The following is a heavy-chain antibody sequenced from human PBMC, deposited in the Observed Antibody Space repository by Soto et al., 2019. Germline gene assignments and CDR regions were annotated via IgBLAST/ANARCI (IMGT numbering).Heavy chain of an antibody. V-gene: IGHV3-53*01. Sequence: PGWSLRLSCAASGFTVSSNYMSWVRQAPGKGLEWVSVIYSGGSTYYADSVKGRFTIYRDNSKNTLYLQMNSLRAEDTAVYYCVKLHCSGGSCYSQYFDYWGQGTLVTVSS. D-gene: IGHD2-15*01. CDR1: GFTVSSNY. CDR2: IYSGGST. CDR3: VKLHCSGGSCYSQYFDY. J-gene: IGHJ4*02.